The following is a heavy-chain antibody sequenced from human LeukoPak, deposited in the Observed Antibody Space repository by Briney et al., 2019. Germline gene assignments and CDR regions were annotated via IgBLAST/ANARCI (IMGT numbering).Heavy chain of an antibody. V-gene: IGHV1-2*02. CDR2: INPNSGDA. J-gene: IGHJ4*02. D-gene: IGHD2-2*01. CDR3: ARAKFLYCSSTTCLFDY. Sequence: GASVKVSCKASGYTFTDYYMHWVRQAPGQGFEWMGWINPNSGDANYAQKFQGRVTMTRDTSISTAHMELSRLRSDDTAVYYCARAKFLYCSSTTCLFDYWGQGTLVIVSS. CDR1: GYTFTDYY.